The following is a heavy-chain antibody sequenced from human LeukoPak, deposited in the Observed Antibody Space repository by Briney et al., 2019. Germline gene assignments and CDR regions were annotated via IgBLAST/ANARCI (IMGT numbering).Heavy chain of an antibody. CDR2: IYSGGST. J-gene: IGHJ6*02. CDR3: TRGEGNGTAKTMDV. CDR1: GFTVSSNY. V-gene: IGHV3-53*01. Sequence: GGSLRLSCAASGFTVSSNYMSWVRQAPGKGLEWVSVIYSGGSTYYADSVKGRFTISRDNSKNTLYLQMNSLRAEDTAVYYCTRGEGNGTAKTMDVWGQGTTVTVSS. D-gene: IGHD3-10*01.